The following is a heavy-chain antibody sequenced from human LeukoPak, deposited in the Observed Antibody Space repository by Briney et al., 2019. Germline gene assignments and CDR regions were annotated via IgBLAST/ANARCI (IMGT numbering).Heavy chain of an antibody. V-gene: IGHV4-39*07. J-gene: IGHJ4*02. D-gene: IGHD3-22*01. CDR2: IYYSGST. Sequence: SETLSLTCTVSGGSISSSSYYWGWIRQPPGKGLEWIGTIYYSGSTYYNPSLKSRVTISVDTSKNQFSLKVRSVTAADTAVYYCARERDFYDSSGSPSYWGQGTLVIVSS. CDR3: ARERDFYDSSGSPSY. CDR1: GGSISSSSYY.